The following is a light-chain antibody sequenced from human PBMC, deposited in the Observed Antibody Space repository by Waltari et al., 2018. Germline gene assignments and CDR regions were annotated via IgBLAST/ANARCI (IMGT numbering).Light chain of an antibody. CDR2: YVN. J-gene: IGLJ3*02. V-gene: IGLV2-14*01. Sequence: QSALTQPASVSGSLGHSITISCTGTSSDIGAYNYVSWFQQYPGKAPQLLIYYVNKPPPGVSDRFSGSKSDNMASLTISGLQAEDEADYYCSSYTTISSWVFGGGTKVTVL. CDR1: SSDIGAYNY. CDR3: SSYTTISSWV.